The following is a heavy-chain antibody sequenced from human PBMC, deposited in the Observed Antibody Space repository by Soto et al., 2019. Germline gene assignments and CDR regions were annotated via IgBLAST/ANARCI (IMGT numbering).Heavy chain of an antibody. J-gene: IGHJ4*02. V-gene: IGHV1-18*01. CDR2: ISAYNGNT. CDR3: ARDPDLDCSGGSCYFDY. CDR1: GYTFTSYG. D-gene: IGHD2-15*01. Sequence: QVQLVQSGAEVKKPGASVKVSCKASGYTFTSYGISWVRQAPGQGLEWMGWISAYNGNTNYAQKLQGRVTMTTDTSTRTAYMELRSLRSDDTAVYYCARDPDLDCSGGSCYFDYWGQGTLVTVSS.